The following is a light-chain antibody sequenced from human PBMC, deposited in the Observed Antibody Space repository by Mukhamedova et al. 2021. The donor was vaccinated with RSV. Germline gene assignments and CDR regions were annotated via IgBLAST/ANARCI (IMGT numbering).Light chain of an antibody. J-gene: IGKJ4*01. CDR1: QSISSK. V-gene: IGKV3-15*01. CDR2: DAS. CDR3: QQYNNWPLT. Sequence: CRASQSISSKIAWYQQKPGQAPRLLIYDASTRATGIPARFSGSGSGTEFILTISSLQSEDFAVYSCQQYNNWPLTFGGGTKVEIK.